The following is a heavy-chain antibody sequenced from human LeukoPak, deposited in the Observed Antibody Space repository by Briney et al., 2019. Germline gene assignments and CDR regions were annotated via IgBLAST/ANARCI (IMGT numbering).Heavy chain of an antibody. Sequence: SETLSLTCAVYGGSFSGYYWSWIRQPPGKGLEWIGEINHSGSTNYNPSLKSRVTISVDTSKNQFSLKLSSVTAADTAVYYCARGPELLHYIRYWGQGTLVTVSS. D-gene: IGHD1-14*01. J-gene: IGHJ4*02. CDR1: GGSFSGYY. CDR2: INHSGST. V-gene: IGHV4-34*01. CDR3: ARGPELLHYIRY.